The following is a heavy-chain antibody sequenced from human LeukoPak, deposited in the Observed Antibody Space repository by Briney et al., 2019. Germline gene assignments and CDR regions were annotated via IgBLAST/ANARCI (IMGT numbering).Heavy chain of an antibody. CDR3: ARDGGYCSGGSCSSNYFDY. CDR1: GFTVSSNY. J-gene: IGHJ4*02. Sequence: GGSLRLSCAASGFTVSSNYMSWVRQAPGKGLEWVSIIYSDGSTYYADSVKGRFTISRDNSKNTLYLQMNSLRAEDTAVYYCARDGGYCSGGSCSSNYFDYWGQGTLVTVSS. D-gene: IGHD2-15*01. V-gene: IGHV3-66*01. CDR2: IYSDGST.